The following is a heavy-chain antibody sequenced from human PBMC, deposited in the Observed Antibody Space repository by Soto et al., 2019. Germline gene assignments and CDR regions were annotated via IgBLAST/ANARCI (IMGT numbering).Heavy chain of an antibody. Sequence: QVLLVQSGAEVKKPGASVRVSCKASGYTFTSHYIHWVRQAPGQGLEWLGMINSRSGGTIYAQKSEGRVTVTRDTSTSTVYLELSSLASEDTAIYYCARWDGDTSRDIYSYGMDVWGPGTTVTVSS. D-gene: IGHD5-18*01. V-gene: IGHV1-46*01. CDR3: ARWDGDTSRDIYSYGMDV. J-gene: IGHJ6*02. CDR2: INSRSGGT. CDR1: GYTFTSHY.